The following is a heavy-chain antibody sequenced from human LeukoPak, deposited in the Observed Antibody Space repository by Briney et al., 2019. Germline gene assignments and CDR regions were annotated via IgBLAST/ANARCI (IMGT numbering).Heavy chain of an antibody. CDR1: GYTFTSYG. CDR2: ISAYNGNT. CDR3: ARDHYNWNDDYYYGMDV. V-gene: IGHV1-18*01. J-gene: IGHJ6*02. D-gene: IGHD1-1*01. Sequence: ASVKVSCKASGYTFTSYGISWVRQAPGQGLEWMGWISAYNGNTNYAQKLQGRVTMTTDTSTSTAYMELRSLRSDDTAVYYCARDHYNWNDDYYYGMDVWGQGTTVTVSS.